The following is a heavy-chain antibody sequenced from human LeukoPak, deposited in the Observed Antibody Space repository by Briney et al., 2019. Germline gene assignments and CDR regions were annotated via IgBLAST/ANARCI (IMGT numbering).Heavy chain of an antibody. CDR2: TGLNSVNT. D-gene: IGHD5-24*01. J-gene: IGHJ4*02. CDR3: AKGDDIGKHPTRAYYFDT. V-gene: IGHV3-53*01. CDR1: GFTVSSNY. Sequence: GGSLRLSCAASGFTVSSNYMSWVRQAPGKGLEWVSTTGLNSVNTLCAESVQGRFSISRDNSKNTLDLQMDNLRVDDTAVYYCAKGDDIGKHPTRAYYFDTWGQGTLVTVSS.